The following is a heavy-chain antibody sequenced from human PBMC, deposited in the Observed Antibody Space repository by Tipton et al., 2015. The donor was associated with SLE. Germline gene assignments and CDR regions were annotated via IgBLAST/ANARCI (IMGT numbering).Heavy chain of an antibody. Sequence: SLRLSCAASGFTFSTSAMHWVRQAPGKGLEGVAVIWHDGSNKFYADSVKGRFTISRDNSKNTVSLQMNSLRVEDTAVYFCARGRGGEFLDYWGQGTLVTVSS. CDR2: IWHDGSNK. CDR3: ARGRGGEFLDY. V-gene: IGHV3-33*01. D-gene: IGHD3-16*01. CDR1: GFTFSTSA. J-gene: IGHJ4*02.